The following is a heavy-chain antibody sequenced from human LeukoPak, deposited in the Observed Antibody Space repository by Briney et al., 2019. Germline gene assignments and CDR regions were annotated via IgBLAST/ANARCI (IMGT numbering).Heavy chain of an antibody. Sequence: PSETLSLTCTVSGGSISSYYWSWIRQPAGKGLEWIGRIYTSGSTNYNPSLKSRVTMSVDTSKNQFSLKLSSVTAADTAVYYCGGSGSYSKIDYWGQGTLVTVSS. CDR3: GGSGSYSKIDY. V-gene: IGHV4-4*07. CDR2: IYTSGST. J-gene: IGHJ4*02. D-gene: IGHD3-10*01. CDR1: GGSISSYY.